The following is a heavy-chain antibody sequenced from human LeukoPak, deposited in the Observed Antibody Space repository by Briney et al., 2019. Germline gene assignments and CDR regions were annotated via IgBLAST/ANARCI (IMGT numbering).Heavy chain of an antibody. Sequence: SQTLSLTCTVSGGSISSGGYYWSWIRQHPGKGLEWIGYIYYSGSTYYNPSLKSRVTISVDTSKNQFSLKLSSVTAADTAVYYCARAASAVAAYFDYWGQGTLVTVSS. J-gene: IGHJ4*02. CDR1: GGSISSGGYY. V-gene: IGHV4-30-4*08. D-gene: IGHD6-19*01. CDR3: ARAASAVAAYFDY. CDR2: IYYSGST.